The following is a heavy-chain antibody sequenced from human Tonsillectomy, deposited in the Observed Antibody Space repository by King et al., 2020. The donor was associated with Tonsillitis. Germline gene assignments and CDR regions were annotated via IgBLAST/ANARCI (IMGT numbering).Heavy chain of an antibody. J-gene: IGHJ4*02. Sequence: QLVQSGGGLVQPGGSLRLSCAASGFTFSSYWMSWVRQAPGKGLEWVANIKQDGSEKYYVDSVKGRITISRDNAKNSLYLQMNSRRAEDTAVYYCARDGWLWFGESAKYYFDYWGQGTLVTVSS. CDR2: IKQDGSEK. CDR1: GFTFSSYW. D-gene: IGHD3-10*01. CDR3: ARDGWLWFGESAKYYFDY. V-gene: IGHV3-7*03.